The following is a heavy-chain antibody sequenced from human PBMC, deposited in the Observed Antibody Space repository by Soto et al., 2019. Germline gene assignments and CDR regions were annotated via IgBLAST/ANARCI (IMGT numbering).Heavy chain of an antibody. CDR3: ARSITIFGVVDDASDI. CDR2: IYTSGST. CDR1: GGSISSYY. J-gene: IGHJ3*02. D-gene: IGHD3-3*01. Sequence: SETLSLTCTVSGGSISSYYWSWIRQPAGKGLEWIGRIYTSGSTNYNPSLKSRVTMSVDTSKNQFSLKLSSVTAADTAVYYCARSITIFGVVDDASDIWGQGTMVTVSS. V-gene: IGHV4-4*07.